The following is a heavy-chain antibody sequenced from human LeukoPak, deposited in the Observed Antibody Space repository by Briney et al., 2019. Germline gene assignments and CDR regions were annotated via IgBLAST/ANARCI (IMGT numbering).Heavy chain of an antibody. Sequence: GGSLRLSCAASGFTFSDYYMSWIRQAPGKGLEWVSYISSSGSTIYYADSVKGRFTISRDNAKNSLYLQMNSLRAEDTAVYYCARQQQYNWNEIRSNWFDPWGQGTLVTVSS. CDR1: GFTFSDYY. CDR3: ARQQQYNWNEIRSNWFDP. D-gene: IGHD1-1*01. J-gene: IGHJ5*02. V-gene: IGHV3-11*01. CDR2: ISSSGSTI.